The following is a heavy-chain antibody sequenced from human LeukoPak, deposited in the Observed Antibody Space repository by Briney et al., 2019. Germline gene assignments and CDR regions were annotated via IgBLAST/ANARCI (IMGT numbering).Heavy chain of an antibody. Sequence: GRCLRLSCAASGLTFSSYAMHWVRQAPGKGLEWVAVISYDGSNKYYADSVKGRFTISRDNSKNTLYLQMNSLRAEDTAVYYCASIDYSTSYWGQGTLVTVSS. CDR1: GLTFSSYA. D-gene: IGHD4-11*01. CDR2: ISYDGSNK. J-gene: IGHJ4*02. CDR3: ASIDYSTSY. V-gene: IGHV3-30*04.